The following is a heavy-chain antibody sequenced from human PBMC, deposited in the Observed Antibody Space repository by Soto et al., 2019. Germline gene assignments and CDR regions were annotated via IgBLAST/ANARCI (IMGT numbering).Heavy chain of an antibody. CDR3: TTGRYTFGLDS. Sequence: EVKLVESGGGLIKPGGSLRLSCAASGITFSDAWMTWVRQVPGKGLEWVGRVKSIADAGTTTYAAPVKGRFSISRDDSNSTLFLQMNSMKIEDTAVYYCTTGRYTFGLDSWGQGILVTVSS. V-gene: IGHV3-15*01. CDR1: GITFSDAW. CDR2: VKSIADAGTT. J-gene: IGHJ4*02. D-gene: IGHD3-16*01.